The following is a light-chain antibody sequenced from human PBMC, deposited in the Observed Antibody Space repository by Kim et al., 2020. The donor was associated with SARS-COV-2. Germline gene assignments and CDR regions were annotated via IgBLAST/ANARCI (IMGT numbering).Light chain of an antibody. CDR3: SSYITSTTLVL. CDR1: SSDFGAYNS. J-gene: IGLJ2*01. V-gene: IGLV2-14*03. Sequence: QSALTQPASVSGSPGQSITFSCTGTSSDFGAYNSVSWYQQHPGKAPKLVIYDVNNRPSGVSNRFSGSKSGNTASLTISGLQAEDEADYFCSSYITSTTLVLFGGGTQLTVL. CDR2: DVN.